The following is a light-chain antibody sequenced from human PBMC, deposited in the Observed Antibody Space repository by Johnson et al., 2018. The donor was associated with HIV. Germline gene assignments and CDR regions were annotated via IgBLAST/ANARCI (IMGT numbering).Light chain of an antibody. CDR3: ATWDDSLNGQV. CDR1: SSNIGNNY. CDR2: ENN. V-gene: IGLV1-51*02. Sequence: QSVLTQPPSVSAAPGQKVTISCSGSSSNIGNNYVSWYQQLPGTAPKLLIYENNKRPSGIPDRFSGSKSGTSASLAISGLQAEDEGDYYCATWDDSLNGQVFGAGTKVTVL. J-gene: IGLJ1*01.